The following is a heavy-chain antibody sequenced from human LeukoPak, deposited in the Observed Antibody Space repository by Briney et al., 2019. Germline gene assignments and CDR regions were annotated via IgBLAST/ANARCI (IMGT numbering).Heavy chain of an antibody. CDR1: GFTFSSYW. V-gene: IGHV3-74*01. J-gene: IGHJ3*02. D-gene: IGHD2-2*01. CDR2: INSDGSST. CDR3: ARGPAATDAFDI. Sequence: RGSPRLSCAASGFTFSSYWMHWVRQAPWKGLVWVSRINSDGSSTSYADPVKGRVTISRDNAKNTRYLQMNSLRAEDTAVYYCARGPAATDAFDIWGQGTMVTVSS.